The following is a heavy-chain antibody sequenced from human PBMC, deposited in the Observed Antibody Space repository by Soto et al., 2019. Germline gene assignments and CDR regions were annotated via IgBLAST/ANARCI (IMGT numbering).Heavy chain of an antibody. J-gene: IGHJ5*02. CDR2: ISSTGSAE. Sequence: GGSLRLSCAASGFTFSNFAVNWARQAPGKGLEWLAFISSTGSAEYYADAVKGRFTVSRDNVKNLAFLQMNSLRDEDTAVYYCVRSIAARLNWFDPWGQGTLVTVSS. D-gene: IGHD6-6*01. CDR3: VRSIAARLNWFDP. CDR1: GFTFSNFA. V-gene: IGHV3-48*02.